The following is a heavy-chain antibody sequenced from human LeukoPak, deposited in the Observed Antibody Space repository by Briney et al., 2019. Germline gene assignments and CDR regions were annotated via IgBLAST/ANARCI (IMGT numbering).Heavy chain of an antibody. J-gene: IGHJ3*02. CDR2: ISAYNGNT. Sequence: ASVKVSCKASGYTLTSYGISWVRQAPGQELEWMGWISAYNGNTNYAQKLQGRVTMTTDTSTSTAYMELRSLRSDDTAVYYCARDLRFIQPKVFDIWGQGTMVTVSS. D-gene: IGHD3-3*01. V-gene: IGHV1-18*01. CDR1: GYTLTSYG. CDR3: ARDLRFIQPKVFDI.